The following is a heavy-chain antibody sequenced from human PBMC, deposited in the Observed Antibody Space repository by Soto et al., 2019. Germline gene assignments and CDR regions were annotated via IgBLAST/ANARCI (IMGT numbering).Heavy chain of an antibody. Sequence: GESLKISCKGSGYSFTSYWIGWVRQMPGKGLEWMGIIYPGDSDTRYSPSFQGQVTISADKSISTAYLQWSSLKASDTAMYYCARLRDLYYYDSSGYPYWGQGTLVTVSS. V-gene: IGHV5-51*01. J-gene: IGHJ4*02. D-gene: IGHD3-22*01. CDR2: IYPGDSDT. CDR1: GYSFTSYW. CDR3: ARLRDLYYYDSSGYPY.